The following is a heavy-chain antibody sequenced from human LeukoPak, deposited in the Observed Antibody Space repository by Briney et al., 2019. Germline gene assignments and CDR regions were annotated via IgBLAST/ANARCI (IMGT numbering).Heavy chain of an antibody. D-gene: IGHD2-8*02. CDR2: ISGSGAST. J-gene: IGHJ4*02. V-gene: IGHV3-23*01. Sequence: GGSLRLSCAASGFTFSYYAMSWVRQAPGRGLEWVSGISGSGASTDYADSVKGRFTISRDNSKNTLSLQMHSLRAEDTAVYYRAKGCTGGACYSDYWGQGTLVTVSS. CDR3: AKGCTGGACYSDY. CDR1: GFTFSYYA.